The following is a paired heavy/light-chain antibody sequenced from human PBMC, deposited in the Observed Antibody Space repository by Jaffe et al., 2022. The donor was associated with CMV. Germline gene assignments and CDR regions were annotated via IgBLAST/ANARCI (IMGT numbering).Heavy chain of an antibody. CDR3: ARDRGPVGTTHYWYFDL. J-gene: IGHJ2*01. D-gene: IGHD1-26*01. V-gene: IGHV1-2*02. CDR2: VNVNGAGT. Sequence: QVQLVQSEAEVKKPGASVRVSCRASGYAFTDYYIHWVRQAPGQGLEWMGWVNVNGAGTNYAQKFQGRVTMTGDTSTNTAYMDLRRLRFDDTAVYYCARDRGPVGTTHYWYFDLWGRGTLVTVSS. CDR1: GYAFTDYY.
Light chain of an antibody. J-gene: IGKJ4*01. CDR3: QHSYNTPLT. Sequence: DIQLTQSPSSLSASVGDRVSITCRASQSISVHIISHLNWYQQKPGEAPKLLIYGASTLQSGVPSRFSGSGSGTDFTLTISNLQPEDFATYYCQHSYNTPLTFGGGTRVEIK. CDR2: GAS. V-gene: IGKV1-39*01. CDR1: QSISVHIISH.